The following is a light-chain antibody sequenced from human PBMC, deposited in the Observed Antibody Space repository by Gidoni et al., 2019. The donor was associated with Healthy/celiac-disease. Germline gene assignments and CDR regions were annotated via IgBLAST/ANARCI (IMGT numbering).Light chain of an antibody. V-gene: IGKV4-1*01. J-gene: IGKJ1*01. CDR1: QSVLYSSNNKNY. CDR2: WAS. CDR3: QQYYSTPPT. Sequence: IVLTQSPDSLAVSLGERATINCKSSQSVLYSSNNKNYLAWYQQKPGQPPKLLIYWASTRESWVPDRFRCSGSGTDFTLTISSLQAEDVAVYYCQQYYSTPPTFGQGTKVEIK.